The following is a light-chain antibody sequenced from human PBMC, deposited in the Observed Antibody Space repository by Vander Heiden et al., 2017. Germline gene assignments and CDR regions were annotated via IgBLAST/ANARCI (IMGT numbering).Light chain of an antibody. CDR2: DVS. V-gene: IGLV2-11*01. CDR1: SRAAGGFNY. J-gene: IGLJ3*02. Sequence: QSALTQPRSMPGSTGQSVTISCHGTSRAAGGFNYITWYQHHPGKAPKLMLYDVSKRPSGVPDRFSGSKSGNTASLTISALQAEDEADYYCCSYAGSYTLGVFGGGTKLTVL. CDR3: CSYAGSYTLGV.